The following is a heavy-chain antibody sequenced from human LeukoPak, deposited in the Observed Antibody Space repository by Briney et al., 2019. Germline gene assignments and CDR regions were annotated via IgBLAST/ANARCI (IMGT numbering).Heavy chain of an antibody. D-gene: IGHD3-22*01. V-gene: IGHV1-18*01. CDR3: ARGMVTAYYYDSSGYYPNDY. J-gene: IGHJ4*02. CDR1: GYIFTSYG. Sequence: ASVKVSCKASGYIFTSYGVTWVRQAPGQGLEWMGWISVYNGNTNYAQKLQGRVTMTTDISTSTAYMELGSPRSGDTAVYYCARGMVTAYYYDSSGYYPNDYWGQGTLVTVSS. CDR2: ISVYNGNT.